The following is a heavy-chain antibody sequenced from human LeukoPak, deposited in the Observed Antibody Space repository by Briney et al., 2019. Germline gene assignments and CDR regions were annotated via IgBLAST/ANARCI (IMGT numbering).Heavy chain of an antibody. CDR1: GFTFSSYW. V-gene: IGHV3-7*01. CDR3: ARARYSSGWFDAFDI. D-gene: IGHD6-19*01. J-gene: IGHJ3*02. CDR2: IKQDGSEK. Sequence: GGSLRLSCAASGFTFSSYWMSWVRQAPGKGLEGVANIKQDGSEKYYVDSVKGRFTISRDNAKNSLYLQMNSLRAEDTAVYYCARARYSSGWFDAFDIWGQGTMVTVSS.